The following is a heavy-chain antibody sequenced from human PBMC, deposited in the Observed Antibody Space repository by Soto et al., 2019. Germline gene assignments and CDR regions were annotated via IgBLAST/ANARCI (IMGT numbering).Heavy chain of an antibody. CDR1: GFTFSNNA. D-gene: IGHD3-10*01. CDR2: IPYDGSNK. Sequence: QVQLVESGGGVVQPGRSLRLSCAASGFTFSNNAMHWVRQPPGKGLEWVAAIPYDGSNKYYADSVKGRFTISRDNSNNTLYLQMNSLRAEDTAVYYCAKRVGGDGWAPGYWGQGTLVTVAS. CDR3: AKRVGGDGWAPGY. J-gene: IGHJ4*02. V-gene: IGHV3-30*18.